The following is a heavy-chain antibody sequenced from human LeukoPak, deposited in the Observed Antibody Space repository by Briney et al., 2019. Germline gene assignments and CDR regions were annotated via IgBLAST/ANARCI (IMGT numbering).Heavy chain of an antibody. CDR1: GFTFGSHA. Sequence: GGSLRLSCAASGFTFGSHAMSWVRQAPGKGLEWVSAISGSGGSTYYADSVKGRFTISRDNSKNTLYLQMNSLRAEDTAVYYCAKAAGRGYNYGDYFDYWGQGTLVTVSS. D-gene: IGHD5-18*01. CDR2: ISGSGGST. J-gene: IGHJ4*02. V-gene: IGHV3-23*01. CDR3: AKAAGRGYNYGDYFDY.